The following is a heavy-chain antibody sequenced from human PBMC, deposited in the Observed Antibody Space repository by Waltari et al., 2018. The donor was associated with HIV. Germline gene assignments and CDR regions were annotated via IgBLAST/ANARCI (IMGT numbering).Heavy chain of an antibody. CDR3: AKGVRFLGP. CDR1: GFSVKTEF. J-gene: IGHJ5*02. CDR2: IYRSGEI. Sequence: LSTGGILVRPGGSLTLSCRVSGFSVKTEFITWVSQWPRRGLEWVGIIYRSGEIYSADPVRGRLALSRDTSGNRVYLQLNSVNFDDSASYFCAKGVRFLGPWSQGTPVTVSS. V-gene: IGHV3-53*02.